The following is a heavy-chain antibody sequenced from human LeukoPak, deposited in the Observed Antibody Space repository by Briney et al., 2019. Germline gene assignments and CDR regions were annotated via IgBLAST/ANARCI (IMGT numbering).Heavy chain of an antibody. Sequence: PSETLSLTCAVSGGPFSDHHWSWIRQPPGKGLEWIGEINHSGGTTYNPSLKSRVTISADTSKNQFSLILNSVTAADTAVYYCAKNNWFDPWGQGTLVSVSS. V-gene: IGHV4-34*01. J-gene: IGHJ5*02. CDR1: GGPFSDHH. CDR3: AKNNWFDP. CDR2: INHSGGT.